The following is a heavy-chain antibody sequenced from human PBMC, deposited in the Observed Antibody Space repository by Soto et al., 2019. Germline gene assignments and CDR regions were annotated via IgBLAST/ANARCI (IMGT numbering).Heavy chain of an antibody. CDR3: ARDSSGKSSDYYYGMDV. Sequence: GASVKVSCKASGGTFSSYAISWVRQAPGRGLEWMGGIIPIFGTANYAQKFQGRVTITADESTSTAYMELSSLRSEDTAVYYCARDSSGKSSDYYYGMDVWGQGNTVTVSS. CDR1: GGTFSSYA. CDR2: IIPIFGTA. V-gene: IGHV1-69*13. J-gene: IGHJ6*02. D-gene: IGHD3-22*01.